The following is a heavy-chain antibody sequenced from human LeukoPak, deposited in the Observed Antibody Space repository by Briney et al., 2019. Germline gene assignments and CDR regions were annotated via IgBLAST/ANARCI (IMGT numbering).Heavy chain of an antibody. Sequence: GGSLRLSCAASEFTVSSNHMSWVRQAPGKGLEWVSVIYSGGSTYYADSVKGRCTISRDNPKNTLYLQMNSLRAEDTAVYYCARVPGFIWGQGTLVTVSS. CDR2: IYSGGST. J-gene: IGHJ4*02. V-gene: IGHV3-66*01. CDR3: ARVPGFI. D-gene: IGHD3-10*01. CDR1: EFTVSSNH.